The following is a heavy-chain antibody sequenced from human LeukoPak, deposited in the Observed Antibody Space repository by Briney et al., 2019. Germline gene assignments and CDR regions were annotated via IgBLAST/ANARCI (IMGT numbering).Heavy chain of an antibody. J-gene: IGHJ3*02. Sequence: PGRSLRLSCTTSGFTFSDYAVSWVRQAPGKGLEWIGFIRNKANGGTTEYAASVKGRFTIPRDDSKTIAHLQMSSLKTEDTAVYYCSRFYSSGWASGAFDIWGQGTMVTVSS. CDR2: IRNKANGGTT. V-gene: IGHV3-49*04. D-gene: IGHD3-22*01. CDR3: SRFYSSGWASGAFDI. CDR1: GFTFSDYA.